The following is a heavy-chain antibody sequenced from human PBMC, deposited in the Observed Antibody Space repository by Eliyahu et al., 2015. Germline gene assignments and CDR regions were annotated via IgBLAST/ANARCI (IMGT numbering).Heavy chain of an antibody. CDR3: ARGRSIAARPIDY. Sequence: EVQLVESGGGLVQPGGSLRLSCAPSGXXFSXYWMHWVRQAPGKGLVWVARINSDGSSTSYADSVKGRFTISRDNAKNTLYLQMNSLRAEDTAVYYCARGRSIAARPIDYWGQGTLVTVSS. CDR2: INSDGSST. CDR1: GXXFSXYW. V-gene: IGHV3-74*01. J-gene: IGHJ4*02. D-gene: IGHD6-6*01.